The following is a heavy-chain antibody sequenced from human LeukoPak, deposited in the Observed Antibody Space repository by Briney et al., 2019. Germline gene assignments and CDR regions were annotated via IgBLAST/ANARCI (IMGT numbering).Heavy chain of an antibody. J-gene: IGHJ4*02. CDR2: MNPNSGNT. D-gene: IGHD6-19*01. CDR1: GYTFTSYD. Sequence: ASVKVSCKASGYTFTSYDINWVRQAAGQGLEWMGWMNPNSGNTGYAQKFQGRVTITRSTSISTVYMEVSSLRSEDTAVYYCARGVSGWPYFDYWGQGTLVTVSS. V-gene: IGHV1-8*03. CDR3: ARGVSGWPYFDY.